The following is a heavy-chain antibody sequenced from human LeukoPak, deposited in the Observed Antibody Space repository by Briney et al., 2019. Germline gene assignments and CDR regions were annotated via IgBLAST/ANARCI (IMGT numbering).Heavy chain of an antibody. CDR2: IRHDGNAK. CDR1: GFAFSDFW. CDR3: TTSHDSAGND. Sequence: GGSLRLSCAASGFAFSDFWMSWVRQAPGKGLEWVANIRHDGNAKNYVPSVRGRFTISRDNAKNSLYLQMNSLTVEDTAVYYCTTSHDSAGNDWGQGTLVTVSS. D-gene: IGHD2-15*01. V-gene: IGHV3-7*01. J-gene: IGHJ4*02.